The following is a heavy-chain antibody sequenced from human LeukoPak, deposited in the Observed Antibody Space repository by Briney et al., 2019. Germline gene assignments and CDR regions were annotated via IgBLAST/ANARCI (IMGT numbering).Heavy chain of an antibody. J-gene: IGHJ5*02. Sequence: GGSLRLSCAASGFTFSGSAMHWVRQASGKGLEWVGRIRSKANSYATAYAASVKGRFTISRDDSKNTAYLQMNSLKTEDTAFYYCTSARNDRAYQQWLVRVVTGEPEAWFDPWGQGTLVTVSS. D-gene: IGHD6-19*01. CDR2: IRSKANSYAT. V-gene: IGHV3-73*01. CDR1: GFTFSGSA. CDR3: TSARNDRAYQQWLVRVVTGEPEAWFDP.